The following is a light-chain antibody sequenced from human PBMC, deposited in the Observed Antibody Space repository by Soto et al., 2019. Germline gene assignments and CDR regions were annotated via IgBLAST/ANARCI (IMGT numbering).Light chain of an antibody. CDR2: DAS. CDR3: NHSSTCPFT. Sequence: EIVLPQSPATLSLSPGERATLSCRASQSISSYLAWYQQKPDQAPRLLIYDASNRATGIPARFSGSGSGTDFTLTISSLEPEDFAVYYCNHSSTCPFTLAPGPKLDIK. V-gene: IGKV3-11*01. CDR1: QSISSY. J-gene: IGKJ3*01.